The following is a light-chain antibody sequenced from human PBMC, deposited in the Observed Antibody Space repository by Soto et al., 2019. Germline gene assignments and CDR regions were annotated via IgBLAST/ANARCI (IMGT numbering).Light chain of an antibody. CDR1: SSNIGAGYD. V-gene: IGLV1-40*01. J-gene: IGLJ2*01. CDR2: GNI. Sequence: QSVLTQTPSVSGAPGQRVTISCTGSSSNIGAGYDVQWYQQLPGTAPKVLIFGNINRPSGVPDRFSGSKTGTSASLAISGLQAEDEADYYCQSYDNSLSGSIFGGGTKVTVL. CDR3: QSYDNSLSGSI.